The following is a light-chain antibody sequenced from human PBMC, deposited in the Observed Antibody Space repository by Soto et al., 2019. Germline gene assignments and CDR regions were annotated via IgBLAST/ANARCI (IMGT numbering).Light chain of an antibody. CDR1: QSVSSN. V-gene: IGKV3-20*01. Sequence: EIVMTQSPATLSVSPGERATLSCRASQSVSSNLAWYQQKPGQAPRLLIYGASNRATGIPDRFSGSGSGTDFILTISRLDPEDFAVYYCHQSGISPLTFGPGTKVDIK. CDR2: GAS. J-gene: IGKJ3*01. CDR3: HQSGISPLT.